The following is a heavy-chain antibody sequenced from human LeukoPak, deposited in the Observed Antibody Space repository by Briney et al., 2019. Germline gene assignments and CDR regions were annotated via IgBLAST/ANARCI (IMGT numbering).Heavy chain of an antibody. D-gene: IGHD3-3*01. J-gene: IGHJ4*02. V-gene: IGHV3-23*01. CDR1: GFTFSSYS. Sequence: PGGSLRLSCAVSGFTFSSYSMNWVRQAPGKGLEWVSAISGSGGSTYYADSVKGRFTISRDNSKNTLYLQMNSLRAEDTAVYYCAKDKSGYYDFWSGYESWGQGTLVTVSS. CDR3: AKDKSGYYDFWSGYES. CDR2: ISGSGGST.